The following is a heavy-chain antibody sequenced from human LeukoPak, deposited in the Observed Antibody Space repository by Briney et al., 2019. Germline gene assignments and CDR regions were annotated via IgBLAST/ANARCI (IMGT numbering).Heavy chain of an antibody. J-gene: IGHJ4*02. CDR3: AKGMTTYLYYFDY. CDR2: ISYDGSNK. V-gene: IGHV3-30*18. CDR1: GFTFSSYG. D-gene: IGHD6-13*01. Sequence: GGSLRLSCAASGFTFSSYGMHWVRQAPVKVLEWVAVISYDGSNKYYADSVKGRFTISRDNSKNTLYLQMNSLRAEDTAVYYCAKGMTTYLYYFDYWGQGTLVTVSS.